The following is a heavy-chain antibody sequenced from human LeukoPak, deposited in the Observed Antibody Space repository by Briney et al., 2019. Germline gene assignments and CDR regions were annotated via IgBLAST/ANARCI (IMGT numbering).Heavy chain of an antibody. V-gene: IGHV3-23*01. CDR2: ISGSGGST. Sequence: QAGGSLRLSCAASGFTFSSYAMSWVRQAPGKGLEWVSAISGSGGSTYYADSVKGRFTISRDNSKNTLYLQMNSLRAEDTAVYYCATTSYSSSNWFDPWSQGTLVTVSS. D-gene: IGHD6-6*01. CDR3: ATTSYSSSNWFDP. J-gene: IGHJ5*02. CDR1: GFTFSSYA.